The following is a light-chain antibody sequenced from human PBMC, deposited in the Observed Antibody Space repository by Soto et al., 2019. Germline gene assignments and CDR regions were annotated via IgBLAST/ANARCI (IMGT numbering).Light chain of an antibody. CDR3: QQYGDRPRT. V-gene: IGKV3-15*01. J-gene: IGKJ1*01. CDR2: DAS. Sequence: EVVLTQSPATLSVSPGDRATLSCRASQYIGSAVAWYHQRSGQAPRLLIFDASIRVPTTPARFSGSVSGTEFTLTISSLESAVYFCQQYGDRPRTFCQGTKVEIK. CDR1: QYIGSA.